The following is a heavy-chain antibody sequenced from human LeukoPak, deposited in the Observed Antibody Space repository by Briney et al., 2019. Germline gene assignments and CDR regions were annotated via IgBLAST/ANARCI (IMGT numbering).Heavy chain of an antibody. V-gene: IGHV3-21*01. Sequence: GGSLRLSCAASGFTFSSHSMNWVRQAPGKGLEWVSSISTSSSYIYYADSVKGRFTISRDNAKNSLYLQMDSLRAEDTAVYYCARSSGWYTGFDYWGQGTLVTVSS. CDR2: ISTSSSYI. CDR1: GFTFSSHS. CDR3: ARSSGWYTGFDY. D-gene: IGHD6-19*01. J-gene: IGHJ4*02.